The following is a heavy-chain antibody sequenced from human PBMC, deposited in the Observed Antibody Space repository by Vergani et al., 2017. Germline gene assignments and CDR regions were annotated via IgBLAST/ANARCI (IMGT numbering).Heavy chain of an antibody. CDR3: ARNPYCGGDCYSDAFDI. D-gene: IGHD2-21*02. Sequence: QVQLQESGPGLVKSSETLSLTCSVSFDSIRNLYCNWIRQPPGKGLEWIGSIHYSENTNYNPSLKTRVTISVDTSKNQLSLTLTSVTAADTAVYYCARNPYCGGDCYSDAFDIWGQGTMVTVSS. CDR1: FDSIRNLY. CDR2: IHYSENT. V-gene: IGHV4-59*11. J-gene: IGHJ3*02.